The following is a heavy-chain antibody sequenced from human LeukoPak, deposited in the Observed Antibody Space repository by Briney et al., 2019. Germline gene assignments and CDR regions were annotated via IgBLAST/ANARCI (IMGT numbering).Heavy chain of an antibody. V-gene: IGHV4-61*02. D-gene: IGHD3-3*01. Sequence: PSETLSLTCTVSGGSISSGSYYWSWIRQPAGKGLEWIGRIYTSGSTNYNPSVKSRVTISVDTSKNQFSLKLSSVTAADTAVYYCARDTRFLGAYYYYYMDVWGKGTTVTVSS. J-gene: IGHJ6*03. CDR3: ARDTRFLGAYYYYYMDV. CDR2: IYTSGST. CDR1: GGSISSGSYY.